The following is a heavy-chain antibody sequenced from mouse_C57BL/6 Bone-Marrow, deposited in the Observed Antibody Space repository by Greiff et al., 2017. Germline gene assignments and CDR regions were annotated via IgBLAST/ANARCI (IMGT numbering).Heavy chain of an antibody. CDR3: ARPGGNYDAMDY. Sequence: QVQLQQPGAELVKPGASVKMSCKASGYTFTSYWITWVKQRPGQGLEWIGDIYPGSGSTNYNEKFKSKATLTVDTSSSTAYMQLSSLTSEDSAVYYCARPGGNYDAMDYWGQGTSVTVSS. CDR1: GYTFTSYW. J-gene: IGHJ4*01. V-gene: IGHV1-55*01. D-gene: IGHD1-1*02. CDR2: IYPGSGST.